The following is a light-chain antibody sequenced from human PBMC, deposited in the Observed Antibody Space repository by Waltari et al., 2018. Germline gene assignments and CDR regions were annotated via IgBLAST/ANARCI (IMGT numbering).Light chain of an antibody. CDR1: QSISSY. V-gene: IGKV1-39*01. CDR2: AAS. J-gene: IGKJ1*01. CDR3: QQSYSTPRT. Sequence: DIQMTQSPSSLSASVGDRVTITSRASQSISSYLNWYQQKPGKAPKLLIYAASSLQSGVPSRFSGSGSGTDFTLTIGSLQPEDFATYYCQQSYSTPRTFGQGTKVEIK.